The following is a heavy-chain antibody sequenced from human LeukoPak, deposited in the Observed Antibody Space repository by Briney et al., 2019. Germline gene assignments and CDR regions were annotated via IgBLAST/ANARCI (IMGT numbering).Heavy chain of an antibody. CDR3: AKNLEYSSSSEIYYYYYGMDV. Sequence: PEGSLRLSCAASGFTFDDYAMHWVRQAPGKGLEWVSLISGDGGSTYYADSVKGRFTISRDNSKNSLYLQMNSLRTEDTALYYCAKNLEYSSSSEIYYYYYGMDVWGQGTTVTVSS. V-gene: IGHV3-43*02. J-gene: IGHJ6*02. CDR2: ISGDGGST. CDR1: GFTFDDYA. D-gene: IGHD6-6*01.